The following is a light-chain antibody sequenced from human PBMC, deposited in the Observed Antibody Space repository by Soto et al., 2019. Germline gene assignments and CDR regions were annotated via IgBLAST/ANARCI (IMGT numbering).Light chain of an antibody. V-gene: IGKV1-33*01. CDR3: QQYDILPRVT. Sequence: DIPMTQSPSSLSASVGDRVTITCQASQDIYNYLNWYQQKPGKAPRLLIYDASNLETGVPSRFSGSGSGTDFNFTISSLQPEDIATYYCQQYDILPRVTFGPGTKVDMK. CDR1: QDIYNY. CDR2: DAS. J-gene: IGKJ3*01.